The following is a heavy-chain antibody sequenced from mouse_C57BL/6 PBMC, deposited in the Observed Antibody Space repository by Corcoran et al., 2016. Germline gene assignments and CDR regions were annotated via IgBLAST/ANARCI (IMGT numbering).Heavy chain of an antibody. CDR1: GYTFTDYY. Sequence: EVQLQQSGPELVKPGASVKISCKASGYTFTDYYMNWVKQSHGKSLEWIGDINPNNGGTSYNQKFKGKATLTVDKSSSTAYMELRSLTSEDSAVYYCARTRIGDSSGYNYYYAMDYWGQGTSVTVSS. J-gene: IGHJ4*01. D-gene: IGHD3-2*02. CDR3: ARTRIGDSSGYNYYYAMDY. V-gene: IGHV1-26*01. CDR2: INPNNGGT.